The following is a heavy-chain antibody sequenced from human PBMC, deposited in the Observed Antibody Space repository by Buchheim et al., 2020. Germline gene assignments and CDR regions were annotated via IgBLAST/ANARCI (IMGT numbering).Heavy chain of an antibody. Sequence: EVQLVESGGGLVQPGGSLRLSCAASGFTFSNYDMHWVRQVAGKGLEWVSYIRNSGDLIYYGDSVKGRFTISRDNAKNSLYLQMNSLRAEDTALYYCARDSSGDGGDFGYYFDYWGQGA. CDR3: ARDSSGDGGDFGYYFDY. J-gene: IGHJ4*02. D-gene: IGHD2-21*02. CDR2: IRNSGDLI. V-gene: IGHV3-48*03. CDR1: GFTFSNYD.